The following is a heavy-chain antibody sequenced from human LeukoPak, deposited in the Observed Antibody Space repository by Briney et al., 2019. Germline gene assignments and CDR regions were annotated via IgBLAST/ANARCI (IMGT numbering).Heavy chain of an antibody. V-gene: IGHV3-30*04. Sequence: PGGSLRLSCAASGFTFSSYAIHWVRQAPGKGLEWVAVISYDGSNKYYADSVKGRFTISRDNSKNTLYLQMNSLRAEDTAVYYCAKALIGIVGATRRRDYYYMDVWGKGTTVTVSS. J-gene: IGHJ6*03. CDR2: ISYDGSNK. D-gene: IGHD1-26*01. CDR3: AKALIGIVGATRRRDYYYMDV. CDR1: GFTFSSYA.